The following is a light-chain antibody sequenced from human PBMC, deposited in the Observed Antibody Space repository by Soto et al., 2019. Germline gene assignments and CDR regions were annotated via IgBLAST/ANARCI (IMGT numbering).Light chain of an antibody. CDR1: QSVSNN. Sequence: EIVVTQSPATLSVSPGERATLSCRASQSVSNNLAWYQQKPGQAPRLLIYGASTRATGIPARFSGSGSGTEFTLTISSLQSEDFAVYYCQQYNNWPPKTFGQGTKVEIK. J-gene: IGKJ1*01. CDR3: QQYNNWPPKT. V-gene: IGKV3-15*01. CDR2: GAS.